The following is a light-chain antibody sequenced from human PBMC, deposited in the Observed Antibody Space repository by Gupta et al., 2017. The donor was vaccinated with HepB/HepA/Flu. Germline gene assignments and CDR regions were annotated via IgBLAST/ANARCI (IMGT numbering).Light chain of an antibody. CDR3: QQYDDWPRIT. V-gene: IGKV3-15*01. CDR2: DAS. Sequence: TQSPATLSVSPGETITLSCRASHFVSVGVAWYAQRPGQAPRLLIYDASSRAADVPSRFTGVGFGTDFTLTITSLQSEDVGIYHCQQYDDWPRITFGHGTRVDI. J-gene: IGKJ3*01. CDR1: HFVSVG.